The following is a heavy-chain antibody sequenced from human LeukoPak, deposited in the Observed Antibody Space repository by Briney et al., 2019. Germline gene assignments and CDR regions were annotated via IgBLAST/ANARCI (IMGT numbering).Heavy chain of an antibody. CDR3: ARDGVTGRLDP. CDR2: IYYSGST. CDR1: GGSISSYY. Sequence: SETLYLTCTVSGGSISSYYWSWIRQPPGKGLEWIGYIYYSGSTNYNPSLKSRVTISVDTSKNQFSLKLSSVTAADTAVYYCARDGVTGRLDPWGQGTLVTVSS. D-gene: IGHD1-20*01. J-gene: IGHJ5*02. V-gene: IGHV4-59*01.